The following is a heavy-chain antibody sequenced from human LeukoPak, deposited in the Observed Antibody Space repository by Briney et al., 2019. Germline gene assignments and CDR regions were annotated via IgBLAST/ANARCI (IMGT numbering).Heavy chain of an antibody. D-gene: IGHD3-9*01. V-gene: IGHV4-39*01. CDR2: IYYSGST. CDR3: ARHGRLNPLRYFDWFRQYYFDY. Sequence: SETLSLTCTVSGGSINSSRYYWGWIRQPPGKGLEWIGSIYYSGSTYYNPSLKSRVTISVDTSKNQFSLKLSSVTATDTAIYYCARHGRLNPLRYFDWFRQYYFDYWGQGTLVTVSS. CDR1: GGSINSSRYY. J-gene: IGHJ4*02.